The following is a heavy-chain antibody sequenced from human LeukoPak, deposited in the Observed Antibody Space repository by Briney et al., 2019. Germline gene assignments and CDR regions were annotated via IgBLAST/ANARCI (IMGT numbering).Heavy chain of an antibody. CDR3: ARLVDNDSSGYPDTFDM. V-gene: IGHV4-59*11. D-gene: IGHD3-22*01. Sequence: SETLSLTCTVSGGSISSHYWSWIRQPPGKGLEWIGYIYFSGRTQYNPSLRSRVTISVDTPENNFSLKLTSMTAADTAVYYCARLVDNDSSGYPDTFDMWGRGTVVTVSS. CDR2: IYFSGRT. J-gene: IGHJ3*02. CDR1: GGSISSHY.